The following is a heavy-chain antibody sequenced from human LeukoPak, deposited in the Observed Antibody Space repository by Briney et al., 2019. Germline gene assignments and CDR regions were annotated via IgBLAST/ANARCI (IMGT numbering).Heavy chain of an antibody. Sequence: GESLKISCKGSGYSFTSYWIGWVRQMPGKGLEWMGIIYPGDSDTRYSPSFQGQVTISADKSISTAYPQWSSLKASDTAMYYCARLRKAIGYSSGWPGDYWGQGTLVTVSS. CDR2: IYPGDSDT. CDR3: ARLRKAIGYSSGWPGDY. J-gene: IGHJ4*02. CDR1: GYSFTSYW. V-gene: IGHV5-51*01. D-gene: IGHD6-19*01.